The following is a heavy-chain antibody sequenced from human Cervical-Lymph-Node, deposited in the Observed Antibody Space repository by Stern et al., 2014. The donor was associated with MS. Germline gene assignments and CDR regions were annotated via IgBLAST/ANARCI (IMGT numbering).Heavy chain of an antibody. V-gene: IGHV1-3*01. CDR2: INAGNGNT. Sequence: QVQLVQSGAEVKKPGASVKVSCKASGYTFTSYAMHWVRQAPGQRLEWMGWINAGNGNTNYSQKFQGRVTITRDTSASTAYMELSSLRSEDTAVYYCARERPRPYYDFWSGYLPGDGMDVWGQGTTVTVSS. J-gene: IGHJ6*02. D-gene: IGHD3-3*01. CDR3: ARERPRPYYDFWSGYLPGDGMDV. CDR1: GYTFTSYA.